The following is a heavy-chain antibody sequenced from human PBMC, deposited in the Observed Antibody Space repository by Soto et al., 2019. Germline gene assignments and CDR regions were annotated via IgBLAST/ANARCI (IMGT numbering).Heavy chain of an antibody. J-gene: IGHJ4*02. D-gene: IGHD3-3*02. CDR1: GFTFGDYA. CDR3: TRDHSHFWSGYSFDY. V-gene: IGHV3-49*03. CDR2: IRSKAYGGTT. Sequence: GGSLRLSCTASGFTFGDYAMSWFRQAPGKGLEWVGFIRSKAYGGTTEYAASVKGRFTISRDDSKSIAFLQMNSLKTEDTAVYYCTRDHSHFWSGYSFDYWGQGTLVTVSS.